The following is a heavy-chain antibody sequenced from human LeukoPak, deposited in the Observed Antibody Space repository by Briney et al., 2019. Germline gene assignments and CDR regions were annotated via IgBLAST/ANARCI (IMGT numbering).Heavy chain of an antibody. CDR3: ARDRGGFTYGEYYFDY. J-gene: IGHJ4*02. D-gene: IGHD2-15*01. Sequence: SETLSLTCTVSGGSFSNDNHCWSWIRQPPGKGLEWIGYVNYSGSTKYNPSLKSRVSISADTSRSQVSLKLSSVTAADTAVYYCARDRGGFTYGEYYFDYWGQGSLVTVSS. CDR1: GGSFSNDNHC. V-gene: IGHV4-61*01. CDR2: VNYSGST.